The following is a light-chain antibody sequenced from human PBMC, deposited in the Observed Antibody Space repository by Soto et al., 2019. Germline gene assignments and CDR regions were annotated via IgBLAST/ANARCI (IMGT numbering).Light chain of an antibody. Sequence: QSVLTQPASVSRSPGQSLTISCTGTSSDVGGYNYVSWYQRRPGKAPKLMIYDVSNRPSGVSNRFSGSKSGSTASLTISGLQTEDEADYYCCSYTSSFTAVFGGGTKVTV. CDR2: DVS. CDR3: CSYTSSFTAV. V-gene: IGLV2-14*01. J-gene: IGLJ2*01. CDR1: SSDVGGYNY.